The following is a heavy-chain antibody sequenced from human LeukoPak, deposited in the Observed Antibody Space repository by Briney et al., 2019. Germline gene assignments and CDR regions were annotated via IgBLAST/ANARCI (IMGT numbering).Heavy chain of an antibody. CDR1: VYTFTQYY. V-gene: IGHV1-2*02. D-gene: IGHD3-9*01. Sequence: GASGTVSYTPSVYTFTQYYMHWVGQAPGQGREGMGWINPNSGGTNYAQRFLGRVTMTRDTSISTAYMELSRLKSDDTAVYYCAREYYDILTGYDPYYYMDVWGKGTTVTVSS. CDR2: INPNSGGT. J-gene: IGHJ6*03. CDR3: AREYYDILTGYDPYYYMDV.